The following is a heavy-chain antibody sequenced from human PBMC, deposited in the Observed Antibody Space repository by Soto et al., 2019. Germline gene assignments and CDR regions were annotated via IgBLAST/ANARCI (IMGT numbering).Heavy chain of an antibody. CDR3: ARSVVPAAYYYYYGMDV. CDR2: IYYSGST. V-gene: IGHV4-59*01. CDR1: GGSISSYY. Sequence: PSETLSLTCTVSGGSISSYYWSWIRQPPGKGLEWIGYIYYSGSTNYNPSLKSRVTISVDTSKNQFSLKLSSVTAADTAVYYCARSVVPAAYYYYYGMDVWGQGTTVTVSS. D-gene: IGHD2-2*01. J-gene: IGHJ6*02.